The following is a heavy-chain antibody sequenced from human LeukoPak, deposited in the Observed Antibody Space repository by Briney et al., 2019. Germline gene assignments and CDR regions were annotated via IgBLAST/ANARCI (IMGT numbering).Heavy chain of an antibody. CDR3: ARGGVYSSGWYVDY. CDR2: ISSSSSYI. J-gene: IGHJ4*02. D-gene: IGHD6-19*01. V-gene: IGHV3-21*01. Sequence: TGGSLRLSCAASGFTFISYSMNWVRQAPGKGLEWVSSISSSSSYIYYADSVKGRFTISRDNAENSLYLQMNSLRAEDTAVYYCARGGVYSSGWYVDYWGQGTLVTVSS. CDR1: GFTFISYS.